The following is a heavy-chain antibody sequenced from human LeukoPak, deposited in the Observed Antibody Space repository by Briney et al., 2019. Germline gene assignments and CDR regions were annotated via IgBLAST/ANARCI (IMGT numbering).Heavy chain of an antibody. V-gene: IGHV4-34*01. CDR1: GGSFSGYY. CDR2: INHSGST. D-gene: IGHD5-18*01. CDR3: ARVRKQYSYGLSYYYMDV. J-gene: IGHJ6*03. Sequence: SETLSLTCAVYGGSFSGYYWSWIRQPPGKGLEWIGEINHSGSTNYNPSLKSRVTISVDTSKNQFSLKLSSVTAADTAVYYCARVRKQYSYGLSYYYMDVWGKGTTVTVSS.